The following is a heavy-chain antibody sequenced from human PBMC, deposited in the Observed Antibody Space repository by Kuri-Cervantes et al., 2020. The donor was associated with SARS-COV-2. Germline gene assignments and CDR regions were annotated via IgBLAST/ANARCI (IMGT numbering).Heavy chain of an antibody. CDR1: GFTFSSYA. CDR3: AKLQAAYGDYVY. V-gene: IGHV3-23*01. J-gene: IGHJ4*02. Sequence: GESLKISCAASGFTFSSYAMSWVRQAPGKGLEWVSSVSGGGDNTYYADSVKGRFSISRDNSKNTLYLQMNSLSAEDTAVYYCAKLQAAYGDYVYWGRGTLVTVSS. CDR2: VSGGGDNT. D-gene: IGHD4-17*01.